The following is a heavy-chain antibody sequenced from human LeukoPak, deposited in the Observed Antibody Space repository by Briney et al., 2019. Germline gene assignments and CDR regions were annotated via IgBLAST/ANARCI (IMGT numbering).Heavy chain of an antibody. J-gene: IGHJ5*02. D-gene: IGHD1-1*01. V-gene: IGHV4-59*01. Sequence: GSLRLSCAASGFTFSNAWVSWIRQPPGKGLEWIGYISYSGSTNFNPSLKSRVTISVDTSKNQFSLKLSSVTAADTAVYYCAREGTAGTNLNWFDPWGQGTLVTVSS. CDR3: AREGTAGTNLNWFDP. CDR1: GFTFSNAW. CDR2: ISYSGST.